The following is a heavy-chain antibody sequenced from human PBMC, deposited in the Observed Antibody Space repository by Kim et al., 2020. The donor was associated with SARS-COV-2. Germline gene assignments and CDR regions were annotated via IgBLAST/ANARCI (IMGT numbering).Heavy chain of an antibody. Sequence: ASVKVSCKASGYTLTHFSIHWVRQAPGQGLEWMGGFDPEDGATIYAQKFQGRVTMTEDTSTDTAYMELSSLRSEDTAVYYCATGPGIAVAGAAPYWFDPWGQGTMVTVSS. CDR2: FDPEDGAT. CDR3: ATGPGIAVAGAAPYWFDP. D-gene: IGHD6-19*01. V-gene: IGHV1-24*01. CDR1: GYTLTHFS. J-gene: IGHJ5*02.